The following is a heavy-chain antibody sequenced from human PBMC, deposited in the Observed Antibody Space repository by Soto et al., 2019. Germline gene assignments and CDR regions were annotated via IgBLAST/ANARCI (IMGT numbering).Heavy chain of an antibody. J-gene: IGHJ6*03. CDR3: ARDPRYCSGGNCYSAGEDHYYYYMDV. CDR1: GFTFSDYY. V-gene: IGHV3-11*01. D-gene: IGHD2-15*01. Sequence: QVQLVESGGGLVKPGGSLRLSCAASGFTFSDYYMSWIRQAPGKGLEWVSYISSGGSPIYYTDSVKGRVTISWDNAENSLYLQMNSLRAEDTAVYYCARDPRYCSGGNCYSAGEDHYYYYMDVWGKGTTVTVSS. CDR2: ISSGGSPI.